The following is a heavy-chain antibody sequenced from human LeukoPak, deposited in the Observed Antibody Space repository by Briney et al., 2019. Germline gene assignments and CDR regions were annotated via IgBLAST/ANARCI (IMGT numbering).Heavy chain of an antibody. Sequence: GGSLRLSCAASGFTFSGYAMTWVRQAPGKGLEWVPGITGSGDGTHYAESVKGRFTISRDNSKSTVYLQMNSPTVEDTAIYYCAKRDVYDTSSYRPFCLSWGRGTLVTVSS. CDR3: AKRDVYDTSSYRPFCLS. J-gene: IGHJ5*02. CDR1: GFTFSGYA. CDR2: ITGSGDGT. V-gene: IGHV3-23*01. D-gene: IGHD3-16*02.